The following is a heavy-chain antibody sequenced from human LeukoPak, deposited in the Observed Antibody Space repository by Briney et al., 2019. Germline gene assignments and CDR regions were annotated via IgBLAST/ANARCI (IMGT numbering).Heavy chain of an antibody. D-gene: IGHD2-21*02. CDR2: ISASGTIT. CDR3: ARGEVVTASLPDYFYNYMDV. CDR1: GFTFSSYE. Sequence: GGSLRLSCAASGFTFSSYEMNWVRQAPGKGLEWISYISASGTITHYADSVEGRFPISRDNAKNSLYLQMNSLRAEDTAVYYCARGEVVTASLPDYFYNYMDVWVKGTTVTISS. J-gene: IGHJ6*03. V-gene: IGHV3-48*03.